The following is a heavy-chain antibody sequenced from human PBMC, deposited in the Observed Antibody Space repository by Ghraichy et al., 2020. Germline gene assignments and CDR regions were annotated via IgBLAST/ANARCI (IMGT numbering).Heavy chain of an antibody. CDR3: TTGNVLLVCPDRACLDY. J-gene: IGHJ4*02. CDR2: IKSKTDGGTV. D-gene: IGHD3-16*01. Sequence: GGSLRLSCAASGFIFSNAWMTWVRQAPGKGLEWVGRIKSKTDGGTVDYAAPVKGRFTISRDDSKETLYLHMNSLRTEDTAVYYCTTGNVLLVCPDRACLDYWGQGALVTVSS. V-gene: IGHV3-15*01. CDR1: GFIFSNAW.